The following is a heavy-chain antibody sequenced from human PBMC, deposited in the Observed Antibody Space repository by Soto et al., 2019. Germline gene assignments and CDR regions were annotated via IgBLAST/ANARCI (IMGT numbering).Heavy chain of an antibody. CDR2: ISSSSSTI. V-gene: IGHV3-48*02. CDR3: AKLRYFDWSAYNWFEY. J-gene: IGHJ5*01. D-gene: IGHD3-9*01. CDR1: GFTFSSYS. Sequence: GGSLRLSCAASGFTFSSYSMNWVRQAPGKGLEWVSYISSSSSTIYYADSVKGRFTISRDNAKNSLYLQMNSLRDEDTAVYYCAKLRYFDWSAYNWFEYWGQGTLVTVSS.